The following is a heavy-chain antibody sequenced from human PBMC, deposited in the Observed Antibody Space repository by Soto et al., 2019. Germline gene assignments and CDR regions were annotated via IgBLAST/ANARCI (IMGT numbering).Heavy chain of an antibody. Sequence: GGSLRLSCAASGFTFSSYGMHWVRQAPGKGLEWVAVIWYDGSNKYYADSVKGRFTISRDNSKNTLYLQMNSLRAEDTAVYYCARDQAIRGYYYYGMDVWGQGTTVTVSS. J-gene: IGHJ6*02. CDR1: GFTFSSYG. D-gene: IGHD3-10*01. V-gene: IGHV3-33*01. CDR3: ARDQAIRGYYYYGMDV. CDR2: IWYDGSNK.